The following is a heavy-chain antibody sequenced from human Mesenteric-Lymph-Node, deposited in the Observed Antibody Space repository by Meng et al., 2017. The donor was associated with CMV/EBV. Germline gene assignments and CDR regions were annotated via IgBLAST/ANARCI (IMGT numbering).Heavy chain of an antibody. CDR2: IYSGGST. Sequence: GGSLRLSCAASGFTVSSNYMSWVRQAPGKGLEWLSVIYSGGSTYYVDSVKGRFTISRDNSKNTLYLQMNSLRAEDTAVYYCAKCLGTEGAYYYYYGMDVWGQGTTVTVSS. CDR3: AKCLGTEGAYYYYYGMDV. CDR1: GFTVSSNY. J-gene: IGHJ6*02. V-gene: IGHV3-53*01. D-gene: IGHD2-2*01.